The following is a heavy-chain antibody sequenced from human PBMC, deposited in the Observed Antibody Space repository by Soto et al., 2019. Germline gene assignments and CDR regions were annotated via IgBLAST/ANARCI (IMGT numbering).Heavy chain of an antibody. CDR1: GYTLTSYD. CDR2: MNPNSGNT. Sequence: ASVKVSCKASGYTLTSYDINWVRQATGQGLEWMGWMNPNSGNTGYAQKLQGRVTMTTNTSTSTAYMELRSLRSDDTAVYYCARDDDSSGYYYRYWGQGTLVTVSS. CDR3: ARDDDSSGYYYRY. D-gene: IGHD3-22*01. V-gene: IGHV1-8*01. J-gene: IGHJ4*02.